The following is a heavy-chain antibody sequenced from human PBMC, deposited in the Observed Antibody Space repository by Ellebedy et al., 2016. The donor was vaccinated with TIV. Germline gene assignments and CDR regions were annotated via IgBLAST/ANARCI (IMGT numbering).Heavy chain of an antibody. D-gene: IGHD3-10*01. J-gene: IGHJ6*02. CDR2: INSDGSGP. CDR3: ARVYQSYTMDV. CDR1: GFTFNNYW. Sequence: GGSLRLSCAASGFTFNNYWMHWVRQAPGKGLVWVSRINSDGSGPTYADSVKGRFTISRDNFQSTLFLQMSSLRTDDTAVYFCARVYQSYTMDVWGQGTTVTVSS. V-gene: IGHV3-74*03.